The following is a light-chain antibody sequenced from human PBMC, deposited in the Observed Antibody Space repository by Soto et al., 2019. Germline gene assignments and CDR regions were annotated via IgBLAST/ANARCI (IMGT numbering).Light chain of an antibody. CDR1: SSAVGNYKF. Sequence: QSALTQPASVSGSPGQSITISCTGSSSAVGNYKFVYWYQQYPGKAPKVILYEVSKRPSGVSYRFSGSQSGNTASLTISGLQAEDEADYYCCSYAGSYSSYCFGTGPKLTVL. V-gene: IGLV2-23*02. J-gene: IGLJ1*01. CDR3: CSYAGSYSSYC. CDR2: EVS.